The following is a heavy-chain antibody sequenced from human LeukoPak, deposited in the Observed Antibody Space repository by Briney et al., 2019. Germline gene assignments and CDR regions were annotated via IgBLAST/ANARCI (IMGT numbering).Heavy chain of an antibody. CDR2: ISIGGGDM. Sequence: PGGSLRLSCAASGFTFGSYEMNWVRQAPGKGLGWVSYISIGGGDMRYADSVKGRFIVSRDNARNSVYLQMKSLRPEDSALYFCAKDMRHLPTPGFDSWGRGTLVTVSS. CDR1: GFTFGSYE. CDR3: AKDMRHLPTPGFDS. V-gene: IGHV3-48*03. J-gene: IGHJ4*02. D-gene: IGHD2-15*01.